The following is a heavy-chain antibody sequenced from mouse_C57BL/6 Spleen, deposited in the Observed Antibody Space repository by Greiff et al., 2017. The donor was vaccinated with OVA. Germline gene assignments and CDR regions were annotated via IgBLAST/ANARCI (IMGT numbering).Heavy chain of an antibody. CDR3: AREITTVVATTGFDY. CDR2: ISDGGSYT. Sequence: EVKLMESGGCLVKPGGSLKLSCAASGFTFSSYAMSWVRPTPEKRLEWVATISDGGSYTYYPDNVKGRFTISRDNAKNNLYLQMSHLKSEDTAMYYCAREITTVVATTGFDYWGQGTTLTVSS. D-gene: IGHD1-1*01. V-gene: IGHV5-4*01. CDR1: GFTFSSYA. J-gene: IGHJ2*01.